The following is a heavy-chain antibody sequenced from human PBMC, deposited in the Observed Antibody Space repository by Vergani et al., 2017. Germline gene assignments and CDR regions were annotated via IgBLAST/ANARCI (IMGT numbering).Heavy chain of an antibody. D-gene: IGHD3-16*01. V-gene: IGHV3-23*01. Sequence: EVQLLESGGGLVQPGGSLRLSCAASGFTFSSYAMSWVRQAPGKGLEWVSAVSGSGGATYYADSGKGRFTISRDNSKNTLYLQMNSLRAEDTAIYYCAKLMGAVNYYYYYMDVWGRGTTVTVSS. CDR2: VSGSGGAT. CDR1: GFTFSSYA. J-gene: IGHJ6*03. CDR3: AKLMGAVNYYYYYMDV.